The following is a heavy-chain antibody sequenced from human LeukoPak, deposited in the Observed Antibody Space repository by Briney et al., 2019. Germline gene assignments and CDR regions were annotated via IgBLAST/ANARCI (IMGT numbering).Heavy chain of an antibody. J-gene: IGHJ6*02. CDR3: ARSDVVPAAMTVYYYYGMDV. CDR2: INPNSGGT. V-gene: IGHV1-2*06. Sequence: ASVKVSCKASGYTFTGYYMHWVRQAPGQGLEWMGRINPNSGGTNYAQKFQGRVTMTRDTSISTAYMELSRLRSDDTAVYYCARSDVVPAAMTVYYYYGMDVWGQGTTVTVSS. CDR1: GYTFTGYY. D-gene: IGHD2-2*01.